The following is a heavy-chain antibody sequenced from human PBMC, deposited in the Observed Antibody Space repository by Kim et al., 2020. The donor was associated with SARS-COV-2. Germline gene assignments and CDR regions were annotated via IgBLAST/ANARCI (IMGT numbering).Heavy chain of an antibody. CDR3: VRGVYQGPVDF. D-gene: IGHD2-2*01. Sequence: GGSLRLSCAASGFTFGNYGMSWVRQTPGKGLEWVAGINSNGARTYYLDSAKGRFTISRDNSKKSLYLQMSGLRADDTALYHCVRGVYQGPVDFWGQGTLVTVSS. CDR1: GFTFGNYG. V-gene: IGHV3-20*01. J-gene: IGHJ4*02. CDR2: INSNGART.